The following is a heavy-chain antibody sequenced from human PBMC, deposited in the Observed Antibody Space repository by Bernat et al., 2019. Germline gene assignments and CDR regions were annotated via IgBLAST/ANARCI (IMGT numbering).Heavy chain of an antibody. V-gene: IGHV3-30*01. CDR3: ARVGIQLTMYDAFDI. D-gene: IGHD5-18*01. CDR2: ISYDGSNK. CDR1: GFTFSSYA. Sequence: QEQLVESGGGVVQPGRSLRLSCAASGFTFSSYAMHWVRQAPGKGLEWVAVISYDGSNKYYADSVKGRFTISRDNSKNTLYLQMNSLRAEDTAVYYCARVGIQLTMYDAFDIWGQGTMVTFSS. J-gene: IGHJ3*02.